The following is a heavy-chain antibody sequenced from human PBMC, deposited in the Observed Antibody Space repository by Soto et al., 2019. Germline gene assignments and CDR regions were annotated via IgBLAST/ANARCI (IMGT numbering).Heavy chain of an antibody. V-gene: IGHV3-21*01. Sequence: GGSLRLSCAASGFTFSSYSMNWVRQAPGKGLEWVSSISSSSSYIYYADSVKGRFTISRDNAKNSLYLQMNSLRAEDTAVYYCARVGYGDYFFDYWGQGTLVTVSS. J-gene: IGHJ4*02. CDR2: ISSSSSYI. CDR1: GFTFSSYS. CDR3: ARVGYGDYFFDY. D-gene: IGHD4-17*01.